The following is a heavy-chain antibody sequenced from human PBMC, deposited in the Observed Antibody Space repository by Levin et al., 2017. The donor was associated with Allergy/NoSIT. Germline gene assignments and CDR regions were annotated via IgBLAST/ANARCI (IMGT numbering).Heavy chain of an antibody. CDR1: GFTFSNYG. J-gene: IGHJ3*02. CDR3: AKVHCSTTSCLWADAFDI. V-gene: IGHV3-30*18. CDR2: ISYDGSNQ. Sequence: PSETLSLTCAASGFTFSNYGMHWVRQAPGKGLEWVAVISYDGSNQYYEDSVKGRFTISRDNSKNTLYLQVNSLRPDDTAVYYCAKVHCSTTSCLWADAFDIWGQGTMVIVSS. D-gene: IGHD2-2*01.